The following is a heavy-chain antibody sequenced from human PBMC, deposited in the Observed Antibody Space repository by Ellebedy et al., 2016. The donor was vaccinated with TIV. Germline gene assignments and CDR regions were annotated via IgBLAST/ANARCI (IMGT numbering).Heavy chain of an antibody. V-gene: IGHV3-23*01. Sequence: GESLKISCAASGFTVSSNYMSWVRQAPGKGLEWVSAISGSGGSTYYADSVKGRFTISRDNSKNTLYLQMNSLRAEDTAVYYCAKETITMIVVVSLAYFDYWGQGTLVTVSS. D-gene: IGHD3-22*01. CDR2: ISGSGGST. CDR3: AKETITMIVVVSLAYFDY. J-gene: IGHJ4*02. CDR1: GFTVSSNY.